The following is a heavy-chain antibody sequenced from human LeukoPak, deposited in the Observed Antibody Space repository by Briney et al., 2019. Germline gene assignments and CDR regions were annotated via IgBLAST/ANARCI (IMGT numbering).Heavy chain of an antibody. Sequence: SETLSLTCAVSGGSISSYYWSWIQQPPGKGLEWIGYIYYSGSTNYNPSLKSRVTISVDTSKNQFSLKVSSVTAADTAVYYCARVPYSSSWYFDYWGQGTLVTVSS. J-gene: IGHJ4*02. CDR2: IYYSGST. D-gene: IGHD6-13*01. V-gene: IGHV4-59*08. CDR1: GGSISSYY. CDR3: ARVPYSSSWYFDY.